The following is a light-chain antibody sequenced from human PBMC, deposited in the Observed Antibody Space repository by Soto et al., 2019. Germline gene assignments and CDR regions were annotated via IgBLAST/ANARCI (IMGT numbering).Light chain of an antibody. CDR2: ATS. CDR1: QSISTY. V-gene: IGKV1-5*01. J-gene: IGKJ1*01. CDR3: QQYNSYSLT. Sequence: DIQMTQSPSSLSASLGGRVAVTCRASQSISTYLNWYQQKPGKAPKLLIYATSSLQSGVPSRFSGSGSGTEFTLTISSLQPDDFATYYCQQYNSYSLTFGQGTKVDI.